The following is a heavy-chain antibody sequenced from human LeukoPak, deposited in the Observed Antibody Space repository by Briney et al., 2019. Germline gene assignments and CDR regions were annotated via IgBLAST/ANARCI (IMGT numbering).Heavy chain of an antibody. D-gene: IGHD3-22*01. J-gene: IGHJ1*01. CDR1: GVSISSSSYY. CDR3: ARRRYYDSTGYLD. V-gene: IGHV4-39*01. Sequence: PSETLSLTCTVSGVSISSSSYYWGWVRQPPGQGLEWIGDIYYCGRPYYNSSLQSGLTISLETSKNQFSLKLNSVTAADTAVYYCARRRYYDSTGYLDWGQGTLVTVSP. CDR2: IYYCGRP.